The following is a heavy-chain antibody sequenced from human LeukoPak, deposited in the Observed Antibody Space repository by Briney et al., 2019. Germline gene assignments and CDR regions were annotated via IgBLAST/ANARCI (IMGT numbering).Heavy chain of an antibody. CDR1: GYTFTSYY. CDR2: INPSGGST. J-gene: IGHJ4*02. V-gene: IGHV1-46*01. Sequence: ASVKVSCKASGYTFTSYYMHWVRQAPGQGLEWMGIINPSGGSTSYAQKFQGRVTMTRDMSTSTVYMELSSLRSEDTAVYYCARDMDIVVVPAAIPLDYWGQGTLVTVSS. CDR3: ARDMDIVVVPAAIPLDY. D-gene: IGHD2-2*03.